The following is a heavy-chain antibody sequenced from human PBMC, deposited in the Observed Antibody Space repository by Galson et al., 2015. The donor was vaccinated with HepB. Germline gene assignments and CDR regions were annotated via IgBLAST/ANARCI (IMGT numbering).Heavy chain of an antibody. J-gene: IGHJ6*02. CDR3: AKDAQGGYYDSSGFYQYYYGMDV. Sequence: SLRLSCAASRFTFSTYGMHWVRQAPGKGLEWVAFIHYDRNNRYYADSVKGRFTISRDNSKNTLYLQMNSLRPEDTAVYYCAKDAQGGYYDSSGFYQYYYGMDVWGQGTTVTVSS. CDR1: RFTFSTYG. D-gene: IGHD3-22*01. CDR2: IHYDRNNR. V-gene: IGHV3-30*02.